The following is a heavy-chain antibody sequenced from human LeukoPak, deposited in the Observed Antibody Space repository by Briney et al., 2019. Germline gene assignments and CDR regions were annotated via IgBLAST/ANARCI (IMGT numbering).Heavy chain of an antibody. J-gene: IGHJ3*02. V-gene: IGHV3-48*03. CDR1: GFTFSSYE. CDR3: ARYPTISDAFDI. D-gene: IGHD3-9*01. CDR2: ISSSGSTI. Sequence: GGSLRLSCAASGFTFSSYEMNWVRQAPGKGLEWVSYISSSGSTIYYADSVMGRFTISRDNAKNSLYLQMNSLRAEDTAVYYCARYPTISDAFDIWGQGTMVTVSS.